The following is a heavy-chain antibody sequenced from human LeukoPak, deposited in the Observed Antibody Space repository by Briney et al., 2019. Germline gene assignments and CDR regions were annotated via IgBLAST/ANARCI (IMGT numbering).Heavy chain of an antibody. Sequence: PSETLSLTCTVSGGSIGSYYWSWIRQPPGKGLEWIGYIYYSGSTNYNPSLKSRVTISVDTSKNQFSLKLSSVTAADTAVYYCARDSGAFDIWGQGTMVTVSS. V-gene: IGHV4-59*01. CDR3: ARDSGAFDI. D-gene: IGHD1-26*01. CDR1: GGSIGSYY. CDR2: IYYSGST. J-gene: IGHJ3*02.